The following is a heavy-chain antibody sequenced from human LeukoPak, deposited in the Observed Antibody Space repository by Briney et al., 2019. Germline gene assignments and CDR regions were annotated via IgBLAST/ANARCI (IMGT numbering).Heavy chain of an antibody. CDR2: ISGSGGST. CDR3: ARVAGDYFDY. CDR1: GFTFSSYA. D-gene: IGHD3-16*01. V-gene: IGHV3-23*01. Sequence: GGSLRLSCAASGFTFSSYAMSWVRQAPGKGLEWVSGISGSGGSTYYADSVKGRFTISRDNSKNTVYLQMNSLRAEDTAVYYCARVAGDYFDYWGQGTLVTISS. J-gene: IGHJ4*02.